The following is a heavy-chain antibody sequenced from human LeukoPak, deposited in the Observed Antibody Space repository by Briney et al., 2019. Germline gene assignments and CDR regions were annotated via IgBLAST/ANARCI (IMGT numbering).Heavy chain of an antibody. J-gene: IGHJ4*02. CDR1: GFTFSSYV. D-gene: IGHD2-21*01. V-gene: IGHV3-30*04. CDR2: ISYDGSNE. CDR3: AKDSDRRVSY. Sequence: GGSLRLSCAASGFTFSSYVMHWVRQAPGKGLEWVAIISYDGSNEYYADSVKGRFTISRDNSKNTLYLQMNSLRAEDTAVYYCAKDSDRRVSYWGQGTLVTVSS.